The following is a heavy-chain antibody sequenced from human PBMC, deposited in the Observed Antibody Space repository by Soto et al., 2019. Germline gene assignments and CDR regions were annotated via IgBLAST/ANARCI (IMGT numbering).Heavy chain of an antibody. CDR3: AREDRYYDILTGYYGGGWFDP. CDR1: GFTFSSYS. Sequence: PGGSLRLSCAASGFTFSSYSVNWVRQAPGKGLEWVSSISSSSSYIYYADSVKGRFTISRDNAKNSLYLQMNSLRAEDTAVYYCAREDRYYDILTGYYGGGWFDPWGQGTLVTVSS. J-gene: IGHJ5*02. D-gene: IGHD3-9*01. CDR2: ISSSSSYI. V-gene: IGHV3-21*01.